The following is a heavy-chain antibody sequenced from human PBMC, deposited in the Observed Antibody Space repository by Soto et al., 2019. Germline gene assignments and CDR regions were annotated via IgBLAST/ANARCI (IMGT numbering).Heavy chain of an antibody. D-gene: IGHD7-27*01. CDR1: EFTFSRHW. V-gene: IGHV3-74*01. Sequence: EVQLVESGGGLVQPGGSLRLSCVASEFTFSRHWMHWVRQAPGKGLVWVSRIKSDGSSANYADSVKGRFTISRDNAKNMRYVQVNSLRAEDTDVYYCARDGEQTGDPGDYWGQGTLVTVSS. CDR3: ARDGEQTGDPGDY. CDR2: IKSDGSSA. J-gene: IGHJ4*02.